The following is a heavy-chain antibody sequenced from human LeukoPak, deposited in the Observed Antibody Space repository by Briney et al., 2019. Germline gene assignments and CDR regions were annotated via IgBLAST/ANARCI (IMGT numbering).Heavy chain of an antibody. CDR2: INHSGST. Sequence: SETLSLTCAVYGGSFSGYYWSWIHQPPGKGLEWIGEINHSGSTNYNPSLKSRVTISVDTSKNQFSLKLSSVTAADTAVYYCARLTPADYYDSSGYPDYWGQGTLVTVSS. CDR1: GGSFSGYY. CDR3: ARLTPADYYDSSGYPDY. V-gene: IGHV4-34*01. D-gene: IGHD3-22*01. J-gene: IGHJ4*02.